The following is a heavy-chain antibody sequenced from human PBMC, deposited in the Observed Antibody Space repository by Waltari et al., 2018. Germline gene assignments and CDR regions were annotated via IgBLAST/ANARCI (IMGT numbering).Heavy chain of an antibody. V-gene: IGHV4-34*01. D-gene: IGHD2-2*01. CDR1: GGSFSGYY. J-gene: IGHJ5*02. CDR2: INHSGRT. Sequence: QVQLQQWGAGLLKPSETLSLTCAVYGGSFSGYYWSWLRQPPGKGLEGNGEINHSGRTNDNPSHKSRVTISVDTSKNQFSLKLSAVTAADTAVYYWARGLGSTSCGARFDPWGQGTLVTVSS. CDR3: ARGLGSTSCGARFDP.